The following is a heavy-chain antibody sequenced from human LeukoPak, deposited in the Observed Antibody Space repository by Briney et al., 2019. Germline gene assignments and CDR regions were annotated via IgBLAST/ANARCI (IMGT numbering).Heavy chain of an antibody. D-gene: IGHD4-11*01. Sequence: SETLSLTCTVSGGSISSSTYYWGWIRQPPGKGLEWIGSINHSGSTNYNPSLKSRVTISVDTSKNQFSLKLSSVTAADTAVYYCARHAGYSNYDFRFDPWGQGTLVTVSS. CDR1: GGSISSSTYY. CDR3: ARHAGYSNYDFRFDP. CDR2: INHSGST. V-gene: IGHV4-39*01. J-gene: IGHJ5*02.